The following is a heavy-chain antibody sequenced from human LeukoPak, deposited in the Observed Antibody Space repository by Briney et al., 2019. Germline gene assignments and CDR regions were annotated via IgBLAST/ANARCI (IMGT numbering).Heavy chain of an antibody. Sequence: SETLSLTCTVSGGSIRNYYWSWIRQPPGKGLEWIGEINHSGSTNYNPSLKSRVTISVDTSKNQFSLKLSSVTAADTAVYYCARMQQQLVHPNYFDYWGQGTLVTVSS. CDR2: INHSGST. J-gene: IGHJ4*02. D-gene: IGHD6-13*01. CDR3: ARMQQQLVHPNYFDY. CDR1: GGSIRNYY. V-gene: IGHV4-34*01.